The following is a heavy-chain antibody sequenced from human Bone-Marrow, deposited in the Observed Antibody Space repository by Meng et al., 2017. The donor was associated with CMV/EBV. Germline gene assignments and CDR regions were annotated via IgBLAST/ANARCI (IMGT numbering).Heavy chain of an antibody. J-gene: IGHJ5*02. Sequence: SVKVSCKTSGGIFTKFVISWLRQAPGVGLEWVGGIATLVEIPNYAQRFQGRVTISADKSTTTAYMELSSLTTDDTAIYFCAIGNWPGLNNFRSDYAAFNWFDPWGQGTPVTVSS. CDR3: AIGNWPGLNNFRSDYAAFNWFDP. CDR2: IATLVEIP. V-gene: IGHV1-69*10. D-gene: IGHD3-3*01. CDR1: GGIFTKFV.